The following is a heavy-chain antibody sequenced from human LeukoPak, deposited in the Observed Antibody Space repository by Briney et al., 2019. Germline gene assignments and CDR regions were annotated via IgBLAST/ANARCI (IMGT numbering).Heavy chain of an antibody. CDR1: GGSFSGYY. CDR2: INHSGST. CDR3: ARLLYGSGSRSP. V-gene: IGHV4-34*01. D-gene: IGHD3-10*01. Sequence: SETLSLTCTVSGGSFSGYYWSWIRQPPGKGLEWIGEINHSGSTNYNPSLKSRVTISVDTSKNQFSLKLSSVTAADTAVYYCARLLYGSGSRSPWGQGTLVTVSS. J-gene: IGHJ5*02.